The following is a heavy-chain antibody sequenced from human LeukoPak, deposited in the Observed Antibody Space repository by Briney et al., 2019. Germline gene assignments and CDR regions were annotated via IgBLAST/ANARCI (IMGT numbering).Heavy chain of an antibody. CDR1: GFSFSSYA. CDR2: LRGNGDT. Sequence: GGSLRLSCAASGFSFSSYAMSWVREAPAGGLEWVSSLRGNGDTFYADSVKGRFTLSRDDSRNTVYLQLNNLRVEDTAVYYCAKANWVSNADAVFWGQGTVVTVSS. D-gene: IGHD1-1*01. V-gene: IGHV3-23*01. J-gene: IGHJ4*02. CDR3: AKANWVSNADAVF.